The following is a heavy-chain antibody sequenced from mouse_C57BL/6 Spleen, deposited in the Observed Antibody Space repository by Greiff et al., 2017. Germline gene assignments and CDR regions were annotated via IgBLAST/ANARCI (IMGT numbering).Heavy chain of an antibody. CDR2: INPYNGGT. Sequence: EVQGVESGPVLVKPGASVKMSCKASGYTFTDYYMNWVKQSHGKSLEWIGVINPYNGGTSYNQKFKGKATLTVDKSSSTAYMELNSRTSEDSAVYYCARGIYDGSDYWGQGTTLTVSS. D-gene: IGHD2-3*01. CDR1: GYTFTDYY. V-gene: IGHV1-19*01. CDR3: ARGIYDGSDY. J-gene: IGHJ2*01.